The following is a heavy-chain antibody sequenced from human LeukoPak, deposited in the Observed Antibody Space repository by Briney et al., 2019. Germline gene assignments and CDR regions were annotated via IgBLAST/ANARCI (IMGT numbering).Heavy chain of an antibody. J-gene: IGHJ6*02. V-gene: IGHV3-48*03. CDR2: ISSSGRAI. CDR3: AAAYFGMDQYYYGMDV. Sequence: SGGSLRLSCAGSGFTFSSYEMNGVRQAPGKGLEWVSYISSSGRAIYYADSVKGRFTVSRDNAKNSLYLQMNSLRAEDTGVYHCAAAYFGMDQYYYGMDVWGQGTTVTVSS. D-gene: IGHD3-16*01. CDR1: GFTFSSYE.